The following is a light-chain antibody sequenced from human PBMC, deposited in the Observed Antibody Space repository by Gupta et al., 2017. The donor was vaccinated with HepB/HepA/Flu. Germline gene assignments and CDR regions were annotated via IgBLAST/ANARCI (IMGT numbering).Light chain of an antibody. Sequence: QSALTQPASVSGSPGQSITISCTGTNSDIGDYDYVSWYQQHPGKAPKLIIYGVTNRPSGVSNRFSGAKTGNTASLTISGLQEEDEADYDCSAYTTSRVFGGGTKLTVL. V-gene: IGLV2-14*01. CDR3: SAYTTSRV. J-gene: IGLJ2*01. CDR1: NSDIGDYDY. CDR2: GVT.